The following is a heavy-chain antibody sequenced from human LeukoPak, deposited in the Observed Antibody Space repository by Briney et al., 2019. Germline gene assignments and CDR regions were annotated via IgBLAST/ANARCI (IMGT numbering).Heavy chain of an antibody. CDR1: GFTLSNSW. V-gene: IGHV3-15*01. Sequence: GGSLRLSCAASGFTLSNSWMGWVRQVPGKGLEWVGRIKSKTDGGTTDYAAPAKGRVTISRNDSKNTLYLQMYSLKTANTAVYYCATIAAAMTFDYWGQGTLVTVSS. J-gene: IGHJ4*02. CDR3: ATIAAAMTFDY. CDR2: IKSKTDGGTT. D-gene: IGHD2-2*01.